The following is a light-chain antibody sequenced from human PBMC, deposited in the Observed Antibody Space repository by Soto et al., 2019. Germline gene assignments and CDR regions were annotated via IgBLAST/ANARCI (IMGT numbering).Light chain of an antibody. CDR3: HQYGSSPWT. CDR1: QSVFNSY. CDR2: DAS. Sequence: ETVLTQSPGTLSLSPGERATLSCRASQSVFNSYLAWYQQKPGQPPSLLFYDASTRATGIPDRFSASGSGTDFSLTISTLEPEDFAVYYCHQYGSSPWTFGQGTKVDI. V-gene: IGKV3-20*01. J-gene: IGKJ1*01.